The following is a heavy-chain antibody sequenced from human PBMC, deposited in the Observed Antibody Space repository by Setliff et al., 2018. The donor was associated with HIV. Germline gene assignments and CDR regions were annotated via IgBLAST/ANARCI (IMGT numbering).Heavy chain of an antibody. D-gene: IGHD3-3*01. Sequence: ASVKVSCKASGYTFTSYGISWVRQAPGQGLEWMGRISAYNGNTNYAQKLQGRVTMTTDTSTSTAYMELRSLRSDDTAVYYCARDAPAEYYDFWSGYILWDVWGKGTTVTVSS. CDR1: GYTFTSYG. J-gene: IGHJ6*04. V-gene: IGHV1-18*01. CDR3: ARDAPAEYYDFWSGYILWDV. CDR2: ISAYNGNT.